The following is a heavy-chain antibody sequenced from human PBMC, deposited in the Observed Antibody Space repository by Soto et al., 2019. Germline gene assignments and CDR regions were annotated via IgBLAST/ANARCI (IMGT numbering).Heavy chain of an antibody. CDR3: ATYYYGSGRYFA. J-gene: IGHJ5*02. Sequence: QVQLVQSGAEVKKPGASVKVSCKASGYTFTSYAMHWVRQAPGQRLEWMGWINAGNGNTKYSQKFQGRVTITRDTSAITASIELSSLRSEDTAVYYCATYYYGSGRYFAWGQGTLVTVSS. V-gene: IGHV1-3*01. CDR1: GYTFTSYA. D-gene: IGHD3-10*01. CDR2: INAGNGNT.